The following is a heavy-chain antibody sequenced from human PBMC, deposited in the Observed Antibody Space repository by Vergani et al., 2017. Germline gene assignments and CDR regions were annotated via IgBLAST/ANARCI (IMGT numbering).Heavy chain of an antibody. D-gene: IGHD2-2*01. J-gene: IGHJ4*02. CDR1: GYTFTSYG. CDR3: ARDQEDVLPAAIGDY. V-gene: IGHV1-18*01. Sequence: QVQLVQSGAEVKKPGASVKVSCKASGYTFTSYGISWVRQAPGQGLEWMGWISAYNGNTNYAQKLQGRVTMTTDTSTSTAYMELRSLRSDDAAVYYCARDQEDVLPAAIGDYWGQGTLVTVSS. CDR2: ISAYNGNT.